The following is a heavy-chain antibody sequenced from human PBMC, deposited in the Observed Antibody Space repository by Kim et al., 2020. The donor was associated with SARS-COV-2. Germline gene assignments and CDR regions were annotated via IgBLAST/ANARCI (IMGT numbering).Heavy chain of an antibody. Sequence: QGRVTITRDTSASTAYMELSSLRSEDTAVYYCATTGYYDSSGYLYYFDYWGQGTLVTVSS. CDR3: ATTGYYDSSGYLYYFDY. V-gene: IGHV1-3*01. J-gene: IGHJ4*02. D-gene: IGHD3-22*01.